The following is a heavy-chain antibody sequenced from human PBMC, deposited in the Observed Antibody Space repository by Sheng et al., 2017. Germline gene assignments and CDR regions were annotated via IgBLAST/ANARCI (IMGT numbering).Heavy chain of an antibody. CDR1: GFTFSSYA. D-gene: IGHD6-19*01. CDR2: ISGSGGNT. Sequence: EVQLLESGGGLVQPGGSLRLSCAASGFTFSSYAMNWVRQAPGKGLEWVSGISGSGGNTYYADSVKGRFTISRDSSKNTVYLHMSSLRAEDTAVYYCAKCDSGDPIAVAAGDYWGQGTLVTVSS. J-gene: IGHJ4*02. CDR3: AKCDSGDPIAVAAGDY. V-gene: IGHV3-23*01.